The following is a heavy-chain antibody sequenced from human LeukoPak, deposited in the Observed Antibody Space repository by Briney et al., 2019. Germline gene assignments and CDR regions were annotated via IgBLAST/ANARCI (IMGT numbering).Heavy chain of an antibody. CDR2: IYYSGST. CDR3: ARLSRPRAFDY. J-gene: IGHJ4*02. Sequence: PSETLSLTCAVYGGSFSGYYWSWIRQPPGKGLEWIGSIYYSGSTYYNPSLKSRVTISVDTSKNQFSLKLSSVTAADTAVYYCARLSRPRAFDYWGQGTLVTVSS. V-gene: IGHV4-34*01. CDR1: GGSFSGYY.